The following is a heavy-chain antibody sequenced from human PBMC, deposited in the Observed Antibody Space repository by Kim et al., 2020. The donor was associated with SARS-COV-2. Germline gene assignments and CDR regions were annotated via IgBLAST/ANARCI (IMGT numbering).Heavy chain of an antibody. V-gene: IGHV3-33*01. Sequence: YYEDSVRGRFINSRESANNMLYLQMNSLRAEDTAVYYCARDKNTGYIDFWGQGTLVTVSS. J-gene: IGHJ4*02. CDR3: ARDKNTGYIDF. D-gene: IGHD2-8*02.